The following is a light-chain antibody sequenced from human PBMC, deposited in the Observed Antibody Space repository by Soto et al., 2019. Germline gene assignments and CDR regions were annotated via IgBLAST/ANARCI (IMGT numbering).Light chain of an antibody. V-gene: IGKV3-20*01. Sequence: EIVLTQSPGTLSLSPGERATLSCRASQSVSSSYLAWYQQKPGQAPRLLIYGASSRATGIPDRFSGSGSGTDFTLTISRLEPEDFAVYYCQQYCSSLRTAFGQGTKLEIK. CDR2: GAS. J-gene: IGKJ2*01. CDR3: QQYCSSLRTA. CDR1: QSVSSSY.